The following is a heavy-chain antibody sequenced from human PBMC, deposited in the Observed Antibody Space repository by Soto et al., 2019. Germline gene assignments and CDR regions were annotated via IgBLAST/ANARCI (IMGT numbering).Heavy chain of an antibody. D-gene: IGHD3-22*01. CDR2: IGTAGDT. J-gene: IGHJ3*02. V-gene: IGHV3-13*01. CDR3: ANHHPYYDSTQDAFDI. CDR1: GFTFSSYD. Sequence: AGGSLRLSCAASGFTFSSYDMHWVRQATGKGLEWVSAIGTAGDTYYPGSVKGRFTISRENAKNSLYLQMNSLRAGDTAVYYCANHHPYYDSTQDAFDIWGQGTMVTVSS.